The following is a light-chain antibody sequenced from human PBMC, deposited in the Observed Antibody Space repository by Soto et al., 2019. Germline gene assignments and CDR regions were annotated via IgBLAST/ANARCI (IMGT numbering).Light chain of an antibody. V-gene: IGKV3-15*01. CDR2: GAS. J-gene: IGKJ4*01. Sequence: MTQSPATLSVSPGERVTLSCRASQSVGGSLAWYRQKPGQAPSLLVYGASTRATGIPARFSGSGSGTEFTLTISSLQPDDFATYYCQQYNSYSPLTFGGGTKVDIK. CDR3: QQYNSYSPLT. CDR1: QSVGGS.